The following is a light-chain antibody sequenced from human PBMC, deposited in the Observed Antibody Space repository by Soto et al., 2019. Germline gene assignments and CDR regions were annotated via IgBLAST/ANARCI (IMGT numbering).Light chain of an antibody. V-gene: IGLV1-40*01. CDR3: QSYDSSLTSWV. CDR2: GNN. J-gene: IGLJ3*02. CDR1: SSNIGAGYD. Sequence: QSVLTQPPSVCGAPGQRVTISCTGSSSNIGAGYDVHWYQQLPGAAPKLLIYGNNNRPSGVPDRFSGSKSGTSASLAITGLQAEDEADYYCQSYDSSLTSWVFGGGTKLTVL.